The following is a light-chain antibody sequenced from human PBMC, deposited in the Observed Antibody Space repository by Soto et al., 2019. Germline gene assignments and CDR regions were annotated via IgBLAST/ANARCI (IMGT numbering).Light chain of an antibody. V-gene: IGKV1-5*01. CDR1: QSITRW. CDR3: QQYHTFWT. J-gene: IGKJ1*01. Sequence: DIQMTQSPSTLAASVGDRVTIACRASQSITRWLAWYQQKPGKAPKLQIFDASTLEIGVPSRFSGSGYGTEFTLTISSLQPEDFGTYYCQQYHTFWTFGQGTKLEVK. CDR2: DAS.